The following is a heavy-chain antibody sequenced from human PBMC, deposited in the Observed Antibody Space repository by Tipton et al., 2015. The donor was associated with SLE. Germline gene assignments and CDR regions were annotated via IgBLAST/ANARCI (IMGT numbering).Heavy chain of an antibody. CDR2: VFHTGST. Sequence: TLSLTCTVSGVSMRDNYWTWIRLPPGKELEWIGYVFHTGSTNYNPSLKTRVAISLDTSKNQFSLKLDSVTTADAAVYYCARGTPFMEWERNWFDPWGQGTLVTVSS. D-gene: IGHD3-3*01. J-gene: IGHJ5*01. CDR1: GVSMRDNY. V-gene: IGHV4-59*01. CDR3: ARGTPFMEWERNWFDP.